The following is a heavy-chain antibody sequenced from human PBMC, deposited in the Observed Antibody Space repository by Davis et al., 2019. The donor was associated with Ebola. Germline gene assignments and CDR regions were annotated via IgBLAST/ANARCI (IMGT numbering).Heavy chain of an antibody. Sequence: SETLSLTCTVSGGSFSGYYWSWIRQPPGKGLEWIGEINHSGSTNYNPSLKSRVTISVDTSKNQFSLKLSSVTAADTAVYYCARDFSGSNGIWGQGTLVTVSS. CDR2: INHSGST. D-gene: IGHD6-19*01. CDR1: GGSFSGYY. CDR3: ARDFSGSNGI. J-gene: IGHJ4*02. V-gene: IGHV4-34*01.